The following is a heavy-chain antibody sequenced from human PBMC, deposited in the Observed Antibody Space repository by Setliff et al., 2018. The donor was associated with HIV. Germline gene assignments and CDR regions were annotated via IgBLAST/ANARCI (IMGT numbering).Heavy chain of an antibody. V-gene: IGHV5-51*01. CDR3: ATVYSNNWSQSRWFDP. J-gene: IGHJ5*02. D-gene: IGHD6-13*01. CDR2: IYPGDSDT. CDR1: GYSFTRYW. Sequence: GESLKISCQGSGYSFTRYWIGWVRQMPGKGLEWMGIIYPGDSDTTYSPSFQGQVTISADKSISTAYLQWSSLKASDTAMYYCATVYSNNWSQSRWFDPWGQGTLVTVPQ.